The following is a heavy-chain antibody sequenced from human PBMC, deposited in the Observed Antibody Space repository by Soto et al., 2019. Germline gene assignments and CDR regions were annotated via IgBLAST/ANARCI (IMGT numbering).Heavy chain of an antibody. V-gene: IGHV1-24*01. J-gene: IGHJ5*02. Sequence: ASVKVSCKVSGYTLTELSMHWVRQAPGKGLEWMGGFDPEDGETIYAQKFQGRVTMTEDTSTDTAYMELSSLRSEDTAVYYCATAYYDFLSGYSRTNWFDPWGQGTLVTVSS. D-gene: IGHD3-3*01. CDR1: GYTLTELS. CDR2: FDPEDGET. CDR3: ATAYYDFLSGYSRTNWFDP.